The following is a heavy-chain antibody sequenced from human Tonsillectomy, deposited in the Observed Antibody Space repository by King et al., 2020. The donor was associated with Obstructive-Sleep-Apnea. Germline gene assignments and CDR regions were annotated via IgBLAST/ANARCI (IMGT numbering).Heavy chain of an antibody. Sequence: QLQESGPGLVKPSETLSLTCTLSGASISSYYWSWIRQPPGKGLEWIGYIYYTGSTNYNPSLKSRVTISVDTSKIQFSLQLNSVTATDTAVYYCAALTRDPGVFDYWGQGALVTVSS. CDR1: GASISSYY. CDR2: IYYTGST. CDR3: AALTRDPGVFDY. D-gene: IGHD7-27*01. J-gene: IGHJ4*02. V-gene: IGHV4-59*08.